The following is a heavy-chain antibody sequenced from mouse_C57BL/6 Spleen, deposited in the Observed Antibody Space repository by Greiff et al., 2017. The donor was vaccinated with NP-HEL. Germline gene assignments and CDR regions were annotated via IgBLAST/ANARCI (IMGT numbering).Heavy chain of an antibody. D-gene: IGHD1-1*01. J-gene: IGHJ1*03. V-gene: IGHV5-4*01. CDR2: ISDGGSYT. CDR3: AREITTVVAPLGYFDV. Sequence: EVKLMESGGGLVKPGGSLKLSCAASGFTFSSYAMSWVRQTPEKRLEWVATISDGGSYTYYPDNVKGRFTISRDNAKNNLYLQMSHLKSEDTAMYYCAREITTVVAPLGYFDVWGTGTTVTVSS. CDR1: GFTFSSYA.